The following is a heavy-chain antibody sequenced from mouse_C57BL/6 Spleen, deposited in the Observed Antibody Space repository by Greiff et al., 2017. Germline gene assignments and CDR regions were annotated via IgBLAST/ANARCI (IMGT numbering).Heavy chain of an antibody. CDR1: GYTFTSYW. Sequence: QVQLQQPGAELVRPGSSVTLSCKASGYTFTSYWMHWVKQRPIQGLEWIGNIDPSDSANHYNQKFKDKATLTVDKSSSTAYMQLSSLTTEDSAVYYWVFNYEDAMDDWGQGTSVTVSS. CDR3: VFNYEDAMDD. D-gene: IGHD2-4*01. J-gene: IGHJ4*01. V-gene: IGHV1-52*01. CDR2: IDPSDSAN.